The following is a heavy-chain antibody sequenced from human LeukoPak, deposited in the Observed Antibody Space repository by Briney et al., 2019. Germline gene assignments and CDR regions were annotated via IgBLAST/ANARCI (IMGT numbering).Heavy chain of an antibody. V-gene: IGHV4-59*08. CDR1: GGSISNYY. Sequence: PSETLSLTCTVSGGSISNYYWSWIRQPPGKGLEWIGYIYYSGSTNYNPSLKSRVTISVDTSKNQFSLKLSSVTAADTAVYYCAGLSLNQLTMGYYYYGMDVWGQGTTVTVSS. J-gene: IGHJ6*02. CDR3: AGLSLNQLTMGYYYYGMDV. D-gene: IGHD3-10*01. CDR2: IYYSGST.